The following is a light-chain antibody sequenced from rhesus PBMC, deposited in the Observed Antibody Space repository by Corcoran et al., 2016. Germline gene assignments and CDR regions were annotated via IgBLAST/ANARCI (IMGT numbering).Light chain of an antibody. CDR1: QGISSS. CDR2: KAS. Sequence: DIQMTQSPSSLSASVGDRVTITCRASQGISSSLAWYQHKPGKALKLLIYKASPLQSGVPSRFSGSGSGTDVTLTISSLQPEDFATYYCQQRNSYPLTFGGGTKVEIK. V-gene: IGKV1-25*01. J-gene: IGKJ4*01. CDR3: QQRNSYPLT.